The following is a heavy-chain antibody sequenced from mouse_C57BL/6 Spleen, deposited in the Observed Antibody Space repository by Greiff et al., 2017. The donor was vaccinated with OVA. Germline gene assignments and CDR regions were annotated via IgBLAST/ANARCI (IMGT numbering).Heavy chain of an antibody. CDR1: GYSITSGYY. J-gene: IGHJ2*01. CDR3: AIDGYYDYFDY. CDR2: ISYDGSN. Sequence: EVKLVESGPGLVKPSQSLSLTCSVTGYSITSGYYWNWIRQFPGNKLEWMGYISYDGSNNYNPSLKNRISITRDTSKNQFFLKLNSVTTEDTATYYCAIDGYYDYFDYWGQGTTLTVSS. V-gene: IGHV3-6*01. D-gene: IGHD2-3*01.